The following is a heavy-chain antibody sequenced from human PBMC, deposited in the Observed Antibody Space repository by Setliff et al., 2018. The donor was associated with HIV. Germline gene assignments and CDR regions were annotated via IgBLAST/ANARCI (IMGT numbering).Heavy chain of an antibody. CDR1: GFPFSGSA. J-gene: IGHJ5*02. CDR2: IKTQPCNYAT. CDR3: AASADGDCATTSCTNWFDP. D-gene: IGHD2-21*01. Sequence: GGSLRLSCAASGFPFSGSAIHWVRRASGKGLEWVGRIKTQPCNYATAHGASMEGRFTISRDDSKSTAYLQLSSLKVDDTAMYFCAASADGDCATTSCTNWFDPWGQGTLVTVSS. V-gene: IGHV3-73*01.